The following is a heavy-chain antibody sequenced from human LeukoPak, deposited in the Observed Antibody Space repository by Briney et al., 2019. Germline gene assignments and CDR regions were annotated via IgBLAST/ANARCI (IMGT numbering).Heavy chain of an antibody. Sequence: SETLSLTCTVSGGSISSSSYYWGWIRQPPGKGLEWIGSIYYSGSTYYNPSLKSRVTISVDTSKNQFSLKLSSVTAADTAVYYCAKDPFDYWGQGTLVTVSS. J-gene: IGHJ4*02. CDR3: AKDPFDY. CDR1: GGSISSSSYY. V-gene: IGHV4-39*02. CDR2: IYYSGST.